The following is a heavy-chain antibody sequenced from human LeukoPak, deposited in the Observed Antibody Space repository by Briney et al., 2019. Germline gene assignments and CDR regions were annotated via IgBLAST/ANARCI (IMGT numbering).Heavy chain of an antibody. Sequence: PGKSLRLSCAASGFTFTSLPLHWVRQAPGKGLEGVAVSSTHGSDEYYADSVKGRFTVFSDNSKKTVYLQMDSLRAEDTAVYHCAMDYYDSNGYSRGWDYWGQGTLVTVSS. V-gene: IGHV3-30*04. CDR1: GFTFTSLP. D-gene: IGHD3-22*01. CDR2: SSTHGSDE. CDR3: AMDYYDSNGYSRGWDY. J-gene: IGHJ4*02.